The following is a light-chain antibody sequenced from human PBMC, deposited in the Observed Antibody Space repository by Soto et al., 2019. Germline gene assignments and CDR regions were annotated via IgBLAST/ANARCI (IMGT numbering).Light chain of an antibody. Sequence: IHLIQNPSTLSSSVGDRVTLTCRASQSISSWLAWYQQKPGKAPKLLIYDASSLESGVPSRFSGSGSGTEFTLTISSLQPDDFATYYCQQYNSYSGTFGQGTKVDIK. CDR1: QSISSW. CDR3: QQYNSYSGT. V-gene: IGKV1-5*01. J-gene: IGKJ1*01. CDR2: DAS.